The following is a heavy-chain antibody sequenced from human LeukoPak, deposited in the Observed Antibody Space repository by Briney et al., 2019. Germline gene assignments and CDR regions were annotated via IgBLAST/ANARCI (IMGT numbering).Heavy chain of an antibody. CDR3: ARAHYYDSSGYYLFDY. Sequence: REASVKLSCKASGYTFTGYYMHWVRQTPGQGLEWMGWINPNSGGTNYAQKFQGRVTMTRDTSISTAYMELSRLRSDDTAVYYCARAHYYDSSGYYLFDYWGQGTLVTVSS. D-gene: IGHD3-22*01. CDR1: GYTFTGYY. J-gene: IGHJ4*02. V-gene: IGHV1-2*02. CDR2: INPNSGGT.